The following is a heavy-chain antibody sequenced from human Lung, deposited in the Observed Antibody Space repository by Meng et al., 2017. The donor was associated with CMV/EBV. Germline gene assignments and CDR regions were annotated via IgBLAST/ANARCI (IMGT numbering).Heavy chain of an antibody. CDR2: INWNSGST. Sequence: GESLKISCAASGFTFDDYGMSWVRQAPGKGLEWVSGINWNSGSTGFADSVKGRFTISRDNAKNSLYLQMNSLRAEDTASYYCARGLRAAANYYYYGMDVWGQGTTVTVSS. J-gene: IGHJ6*02. D-gene: IGHD6-13*01. CDR1: GFTFDDYG. CDR3: ARGLRAAANYYYYGMDV. V-gene: IGHV3-20*04.